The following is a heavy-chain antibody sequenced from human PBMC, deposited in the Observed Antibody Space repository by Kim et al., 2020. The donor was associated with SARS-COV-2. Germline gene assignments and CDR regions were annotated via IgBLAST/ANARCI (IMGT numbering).Heavy chain of an antibody. CDR3: ARAKSLWFGEDY. J-gene: IGHJ4*02. V-gene: IGHV1-18*01. D-gene: IGHD3-10*01. CDR2: T. Sequence: TNHAQKFQGRVTMTTDSSTSKAYMELKSLTSDDTAVYYCARAKSLWFGEDYWGQGTLVTVSS.